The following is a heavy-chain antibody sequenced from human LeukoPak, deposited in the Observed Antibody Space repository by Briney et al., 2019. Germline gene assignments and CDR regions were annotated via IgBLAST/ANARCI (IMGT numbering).Heavy chain of an antibody. CDR2: IYHSGST. Sequence: PSETLSLTCGVYGGSFSGYYWSWIRQPPGKGLEWIGEIYHSGSTNYNPSLKSRVTISVDTSKNQFSLKLSSVTAADTAVYYCAKGNFRAADYWGQGTLVTVSS. CDR1: GGSFSGYY. J-gene: IGHJ4*02. V-gene: IGHV4-34*01. CDR3: AKGNFRAADY. D-gene: IGHD2-15*01.